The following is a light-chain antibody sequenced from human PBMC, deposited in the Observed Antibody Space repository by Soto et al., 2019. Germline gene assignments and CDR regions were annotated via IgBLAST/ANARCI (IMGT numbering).Light chain of an antibody. V-gene: IGKV3-15*01. CDR1: QSVGIN. J-gene: IGKJ5*01. Sequence: EKVMAPAPDTPSVSPGERATPSCRASQSVGINLAWYQQKPGQAPRILIYGASTRATGVPARFSGSGSGTEFTLTISSLQSEDFAVYFCQTVDKWPLFGQGTRLEIK. CDR2: GAS. CDR3: QTVDKWPL.